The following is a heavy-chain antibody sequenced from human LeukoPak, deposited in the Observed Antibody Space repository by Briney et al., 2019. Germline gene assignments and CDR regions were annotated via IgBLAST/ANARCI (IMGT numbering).Heavy chain of an antibody. D-gene: IGHD1-26*01. CDR1: GFTFSVTW. CDR3: TRGAPQADVFDI. J-gene: IGHJ3*02. CDR2: FKSKAAGGTT. V-gene: IGHV3-15*01. Sequence: PGESLRLSCAASGFTFSVTWMSWVRQAPGRGLEWVGRFKSKAAGGTTDYAAPVAGRFTISRDDSKSMLYLQMNSLKTEDTAVYYCTRGAPQADVFDIWGQGTMVTVSS.